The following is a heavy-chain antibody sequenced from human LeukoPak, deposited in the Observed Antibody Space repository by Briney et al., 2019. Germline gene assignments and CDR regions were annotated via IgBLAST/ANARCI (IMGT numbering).Heavy chain of an antibody. V-gene: IGHV3-33*01. Sequence: PGRSLRLSCAASGFTFSSYGMHWVRQAPGKGLEWVAVIWYDGSNKYYADSVKGRFTISRDNSKNTLYLQMNSLRAEDTAVYYCAISTGSYSPLDYWGQGTLVTVSS. D-gene: IGHD2-2*02. CDR1: GFTFSSYG. J-gene: IGHJ4*02. CDR2: IWYDGSNK. CDR3: AISTGSYSPLDY.